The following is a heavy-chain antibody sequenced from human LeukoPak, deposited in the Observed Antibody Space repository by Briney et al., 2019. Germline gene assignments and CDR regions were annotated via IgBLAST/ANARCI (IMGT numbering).Heavy chain of an antibody. Sequence: SETLSLTCAVYGGSFSGYYWSWIRQPPGKGLEWIGEINHSGSTNYNPSLKSRVTISVDTSKNQFSLKLSSVTAADTAVYYCARERPIDYDSSGYYYGTFDYWGQGTLVTVSS. CDR2: INHSGST. J-gene: IGHJ4*02. V-gene: IGHV4-34*01. CDR1: GGSFSGYY. CDR3: ARERPIDYDSSGYYYGTFDY. D-gene: IGHD3-22*01.